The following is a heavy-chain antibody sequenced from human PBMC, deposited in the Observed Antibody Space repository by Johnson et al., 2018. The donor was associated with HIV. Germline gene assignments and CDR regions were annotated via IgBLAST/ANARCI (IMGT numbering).Heavy chain of an antibody. CDR1: GFPFRSFG. CDR3: AKGGSSWSDDAFDI. Sequence: QEQLVESGGGVVQPGRSLRLSCAASGFPFRSFGIHWVGQAPGKGLEGVAVISYDGSNKYYADSVKARFTISRDNSKNTLYLQMKSLGAEDTALYYCAKGGSSWSDDAFDIWGQGTMVTVSS. D-gene: IGHD6-13*01. CDR2: ISYDGSNK. V-gene: IGHV3-30*18. J-gene: IGHJ3*02.